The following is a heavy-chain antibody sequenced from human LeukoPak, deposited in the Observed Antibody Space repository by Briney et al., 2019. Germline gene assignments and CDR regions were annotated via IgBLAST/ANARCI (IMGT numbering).Heavy chain of an antibody. CDR3: ATYSGTYSAFDI. Sequence: SETLSLTCAVYGGSFSGYYWSWIRQPPGKGLEWIGEINHSGSTNYNPSLKSRVTISVDTSKNQFSLKLSSVTAADTAVYYCATYSGTYSAFDIWGLGTLVTVSS. V-gene: IGHV4-34*01. CDR1: GGSFSGYY. CDR2: INHSGST. J-gene: IGHJ3*02. D-gene: IGHD1-26*01.